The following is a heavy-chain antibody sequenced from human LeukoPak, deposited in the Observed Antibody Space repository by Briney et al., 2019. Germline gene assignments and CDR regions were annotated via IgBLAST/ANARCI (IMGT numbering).Heavy chain of an antibody. CDR2: IYTGGTT. CDR1: GGSINNYY. J-gene: IGHJ4*02. CDR3: ARDPNSAL. D-gene: IGHD4-23*01. V-gene: IGHV4-4*07. Sequence: SETLSLTCIVSGGSINNYYWSWIRQPAGKGLEWIGRIYTGGTTNYNPSLKSRVTISVDTSENQFSLRLSSVTAADTAVYYCARDPNSALWGQGTLVTVSS.